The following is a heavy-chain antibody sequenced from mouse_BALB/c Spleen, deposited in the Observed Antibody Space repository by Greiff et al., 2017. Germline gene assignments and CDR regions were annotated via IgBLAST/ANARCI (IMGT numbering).Heavy chain of an antibody. CDR3: TREDAMDY. CDR1: GYTFTDYE. Sequence: VQLQQSGAELVRPGASVTLSCKASGYTFTDYEMHWVKQTPVQGLEWIGAIDPETGGTAYNQKFKGKATLTADKSSSTAYMELRSLTSEDSAVYYCTREDAMDYWGQGTSVTVSS. CDR2: IDPETGGT. J-gene: IGHJ4*01. V-gene: IGHV1-15*01.